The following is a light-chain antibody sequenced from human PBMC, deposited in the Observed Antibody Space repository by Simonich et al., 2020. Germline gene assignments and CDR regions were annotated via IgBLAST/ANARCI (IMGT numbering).Light chain of an antibody. CDR3: QQYYSTLYT. Sequence: DIVMTQSPDSLAVSLGERATINCKSSQSVLYRSYNKNYLAWYQQKPGQPPKLLINWASTRESGVPDRFSGSGSGTDFTLTISSLQAEDVAVYYCQQYYSTLYTFGQGTKLEIK. CDR1: QSVLYRSYNKNY. V-gene: IGKV4-1*01. J-gene: IGKJ2*01. CDR2: WAS.